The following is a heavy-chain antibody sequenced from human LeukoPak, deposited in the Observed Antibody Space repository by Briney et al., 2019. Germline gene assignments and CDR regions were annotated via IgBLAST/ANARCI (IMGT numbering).Heavy chain of an antibody. J-gene: IGHJ5*02. V-gene: IGHV4-59*08. CDR1: GGSISSHY. CDR3: ARRVAAAGIDP. D-gene: IGHD6-13*01. Sequence: SETLSLTCTVSGGSISSHYWSWIRQPPGKGLEWIGYIYYSGSTNYNPSLKSRVTISVDTSKNQFSLKLSSVTAADTAVYYCARRVAAAGIDPWGQGTLVTVSS. CDR2: IYYSGST.